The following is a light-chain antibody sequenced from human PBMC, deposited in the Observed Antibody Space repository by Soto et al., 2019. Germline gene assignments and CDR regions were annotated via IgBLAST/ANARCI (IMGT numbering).Light chain of an antibody. CDR1: QSIASSY. Sequence: EIVLTQSPGTLSLSPGERATLSCRASQSIASSYLTWYQHKPGQAPRLLIYGASSRATGIPDRFSGSGSGTDFTLTISRLEPEDFAVYYCQQYGSSSYTFVQGTQLEIK. CDR3: QQYGSSSYT. V-gene: IGKV3-20*01. CDR2: GAS. J-gene: IGKJ2*01.